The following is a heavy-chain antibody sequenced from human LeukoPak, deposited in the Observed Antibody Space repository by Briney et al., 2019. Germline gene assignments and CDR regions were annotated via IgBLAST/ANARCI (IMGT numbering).Heavy chain of an antibody. D-gene: IGHD6-13*01. Sequence: GGSLRLSCAASGFTFDDHGMSWVRQAPGKGLEWVSGISGSGGYTYYADSVKGRFTISRDNSKNTLYLQMNSLRAEDTAVYFCAKAGFSSSWSKPDNWFDPWGQGTLVTVSS. J-gene: IGHJ5*02. V-gene: IGHV3-23*01. CDR1: GFTFDDHG. CDR2: ISGSGGYT. CDR3: AKAGFSSSWSKPDNWFDP.